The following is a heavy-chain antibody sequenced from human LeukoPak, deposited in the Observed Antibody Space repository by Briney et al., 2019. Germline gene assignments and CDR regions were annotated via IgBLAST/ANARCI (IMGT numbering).Heavy chain of an antibody. CDR3: ARERGYDSWSGSRVLFDH. V-gene: IGHV4-39*02. CDR2: IYYSGNT. D-gene: IGHD3-3*01. Sequence: KSSETLSLTCTVSGVSISSSNSYWGWIRQPPGKGLEWIGSIYYSGNTYYNASLKSQVSISIDTSKNQFSLRLTSVTAADTAVYYCARERGYDSWSGSRVLFDHWGQGTLVTVSS. CDR1: GVSISSSNSY. J-gene: IGHJ4*02.